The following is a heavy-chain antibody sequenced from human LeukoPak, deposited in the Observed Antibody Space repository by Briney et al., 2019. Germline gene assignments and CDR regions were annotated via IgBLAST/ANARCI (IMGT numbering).Heavy chain of an antibody. Sequence: PSQTLSLTCTVSGGSISSGGYYWSWIRQPPGKGLEWIGYIYHSGSTYYNPSLKSRVTISVDRSKNQFSLKLSSVTAADTAVYYCAREPRSFPGIVDYFDYWGQGTLVTVSS. CDR3: AREPRSFPGIVDYFDY. D-gene: IGHD1-26*01. V-gene: IGHV4-30-2*01. CDR1: GGSISSGGYY. J-gene: IGHJ4*02. CDR2: IYHSGST.